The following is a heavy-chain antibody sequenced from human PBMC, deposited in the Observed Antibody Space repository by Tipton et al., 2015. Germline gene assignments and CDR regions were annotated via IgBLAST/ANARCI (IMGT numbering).Heavy chain of an antibody. CDR1: GGSISSYY. Sequence: TLSLTCTVSGGSISSYYWNWIRQSPGKGLEWIGYIYSSATTSYSSALRSRVTISVGTSKNQFSLNLRSVTAADTAVYYCARVPSRTYYYDSSGSERYYYGMDVWGQGTTVTVSS. J-gene: IGHJ6*02. CDR3: ARVPSRTYYYDSSGSERYYYGMDV. CDR2: IYSSATT. D-gene: IGHD3-22*01. V-gene: IGHV4-59*01.